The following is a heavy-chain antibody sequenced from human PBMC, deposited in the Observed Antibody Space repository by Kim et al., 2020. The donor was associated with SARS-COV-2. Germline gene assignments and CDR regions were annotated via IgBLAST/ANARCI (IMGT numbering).Heavy chain of an antibody. V-gene: IGHV3-11*04. D-gene: IGHD3-10*01. CDR1: GFTFSDYY. CDR3: AMGYYGSGSYYNEVAGGLDV. J-gene: IGHJ6*02. Sequence: GGSLRLSCAASGFTFSDYYMSWIRQAPGKGLEWVSYISSSGSTIYYADSVKGRFTISRDNAKNSLYLQMNSLRAEDTAVYYCAMGYYGSGSYYNEVAGGLDVWGQGTTVTVSS. CDR2: ISSSGSTI.